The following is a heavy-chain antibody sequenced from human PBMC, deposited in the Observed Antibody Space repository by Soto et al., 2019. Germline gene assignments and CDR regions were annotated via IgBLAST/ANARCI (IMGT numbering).Heavy chain of an antibody. Sequence: QVQLEQSGAEVKKPGSSVKVSCKVSGATFSTSSISWVRQAPGQGLEWMGAIIPIVGTTNYAQEFQGRLTITADESTRTAYMELTTLGSQDTALYFCARDNLEDIDLRGYCFDSWGQGTLVTVSS. J-gene: IGHJ4*02. V-gene: IGHV1-69*01. CDR2: IIPIVGTT. D-gene: IGHD3-3*01. CDR3: ARDNLEDIDLRGYCFDS. CDR1: GATFSTSS.